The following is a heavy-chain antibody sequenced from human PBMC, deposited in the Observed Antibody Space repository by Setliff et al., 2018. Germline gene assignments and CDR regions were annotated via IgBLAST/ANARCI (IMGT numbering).Heavy chain of an antibody. D-gene: IGHD3-3*01. V-gene: IGHV4-61*09. J-gene: IGHJ6*03. CDR1: GDSIGRGGYY. CDR2: IYTSWST. CDR3: ARMSGFQYIDV. Sequence: SETLSLTCSVSGDSIGRGGYYWGWFRQPAGKELEWIGQIYTSWSTNYNPSLKSRVTISLDTSKNQFSLSLTSVTAEDTAVYYCARMSGFQYIDVWDKGTTVTVSS.